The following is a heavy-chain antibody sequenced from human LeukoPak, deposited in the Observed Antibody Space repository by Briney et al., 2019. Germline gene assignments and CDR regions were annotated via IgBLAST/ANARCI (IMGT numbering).Heavy chain of an antibody. CDR1: GFIFSTYW. J-gene: IGHJ3*02. CDR2: VNSDGSIT. CDR3: ARDVGDAFDI. Sequence: GGSLRLSCAASGFIFSTYWMHWVRQAPGKGLLWVSRVNSDGSITSYADSVKGRFTISRDNAKNTLYLQMNSLRAEDTAAYYCARDVGDAFDIWGQGTMVTVSS. V-gene: IGHV3-74*01.